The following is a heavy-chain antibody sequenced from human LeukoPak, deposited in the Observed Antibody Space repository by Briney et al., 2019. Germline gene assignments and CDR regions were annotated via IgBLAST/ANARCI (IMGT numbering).Heavy chain of an antibody. CDR3: ARDPGYSGYDSFDY. D-gene: IGHD5-12*01. V-gene: IGHV1-8*03. Sequence: ASVKVSCKASGYIFSNYYMHWVRQAPGQGLEWMGWMNPNSGNTGYAQKFQGRVTITRNTSISTAYMELSSLRSEDTAVYYCARDPGYSGYDSFDYWGQGTLVTVSS. J-gene: IGHJ4*02. CDR2: MNPNSGNT. CDR1: GYIFSNYY.